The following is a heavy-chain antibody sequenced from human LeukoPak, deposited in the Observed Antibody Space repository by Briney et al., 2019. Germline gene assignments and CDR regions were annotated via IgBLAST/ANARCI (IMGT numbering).Heavy chain of an antibody. J-gene: IGHJ4*02. CDR2: INPNSGGT. Sequence: ASVKVSCKASGYTFTSYYMHWVRQAPGQGLEWMGWINPNSGGTNYAQTFEGRVTMTRDTSISTAYMELSRLRSDDTAVYYCATNYYESSGYFYILFYWGQGTLVTVSS. D-gene: IGHD3-22*01. CDR1: GYTFTSYY. V-gene: IGHV1-2*02. CDR3: ATNYYESSGYFYILFY.